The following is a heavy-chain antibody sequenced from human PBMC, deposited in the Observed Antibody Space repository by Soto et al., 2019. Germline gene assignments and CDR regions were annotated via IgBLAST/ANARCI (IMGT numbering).Heavy chain of an antibody. CDR3: ARVAPYYYGSGSYYFDY. D-gene: IGHD3-10*01. V-gene: IGHV3-30*03. J-gene: IGHJ4*02. Sequence: GGSLRLSCAASGFTFSSYGMHWVRQAPGKGLEWVAVISYDGSNKYYADSVKGRFTISRDNSKNTLYLQMNSLRAEDTAVYYCARVAPYYYGSGSYYFDYWGQGTLVTVSS. CDR2: ISYDGSNK. CDR1: GFTFSSYG.